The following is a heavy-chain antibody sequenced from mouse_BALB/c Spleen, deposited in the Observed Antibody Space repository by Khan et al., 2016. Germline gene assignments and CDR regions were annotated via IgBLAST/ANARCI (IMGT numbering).Heavy chain of an antibody. D-gene: IGHD2-4*01. CDR1: GFDFRRYW. CDR2: INPDSRTI. V-gene: IGHV4-1*02. Sequence: EVKLLESGGGLVQPGGSLKLSCAASGFDFRRYWMSWVRQAPGKGLEWIGEINPDSRTINYTPSLKDKFTISRDNAKNTLYLQMSKVRSEDTALYNSARAGYYEYLAYWGQGTLVSVSA. CDR3: ARAGYYEYLAY. J-gene: IGHJ3*01.